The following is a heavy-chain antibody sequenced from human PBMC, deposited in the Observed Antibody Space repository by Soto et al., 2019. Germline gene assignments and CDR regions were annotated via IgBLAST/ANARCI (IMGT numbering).Heavy chain of an antibody. D-gene: IGHD3-3*01. CDR3: AKSSFVTICGVVDY. Sequence: EVQLVESGGGLVQPGRSLRLSCAASGFTFDDYAMHWVRQAPGKGLEWVSGISWNSGSIGYADSVKGRFTISRDNAKNSLYLQMNSLRAEDTALYYCAKSSFVTICGVVDYWGQGTLVTVSS. CDR1: GFTFDDYA. J-gene: IGHJ4*02. V-gene: IGHV3-9*01. CDR2: ISWNSGSI.